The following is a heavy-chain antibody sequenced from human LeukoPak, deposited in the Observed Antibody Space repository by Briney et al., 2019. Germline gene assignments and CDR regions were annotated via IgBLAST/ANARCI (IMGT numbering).Heavy chain of an antibody. J-gene: IGHJ4*02. D-gene: IGHD3-10*01. CDR2: IKSKTDGGTT. Sequence: GGSLRLSCAASGFTFNNYAMNWVRQAPGKGLEWVGRIKSKTDGGTTDYAAPVKGRFTISRDDSKNTLYLQMNSLKTEDTAVYYCTTTLWFGELPYINWGQGTLVTVSS. CDR3: TTTLWFGELPYIN. V-gene: IGHV3-15*01. CDR1: GFTFNNYA.